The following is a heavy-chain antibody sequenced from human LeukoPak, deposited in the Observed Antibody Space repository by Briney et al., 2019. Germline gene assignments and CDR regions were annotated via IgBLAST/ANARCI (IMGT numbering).Heavy chain of an antibody. CDR1: GGFFCGYY. CDR2: INHSGST. V-gene: IGHV4-34*01. D-gene: IGHD2-2*01. Sequence: LETLSLTCVVCGGFFCGYYWSWMRQPPGKGVEWIGEINHSGSTNYNPSLKSRVTISVDTSKNQFSLKLNFVTAADTAVYYCASFPYEVVPAAIAGGGFDPWGQGTLVTVSS. CDR3: ASFPYEVVPAAIAGGGFDP. J-gene: IGHJ5*02.